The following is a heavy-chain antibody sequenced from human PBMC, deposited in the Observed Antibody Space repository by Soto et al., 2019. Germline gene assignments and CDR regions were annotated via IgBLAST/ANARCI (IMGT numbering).Heavy chain of an antibody. J-gene: IGHJ4*02. D-gene: IGHD1-26*01. CDR1: GFTFSSYA. Sequence: EVQLLESGGGLVQPGESLRLSCAASGFTFSSYAMRWVRQAPGKGLEWVSAISGSGGSMYYADSVKGRFTISRDNSKNTLYLQMNSLRAEDTAVYYCARRGSGSYYDYWGQGTLVTVSS. CDR2: ISGSGGSM. CDR3: ARRGSGSYYDY. V-gene: IGHV3-23*01.